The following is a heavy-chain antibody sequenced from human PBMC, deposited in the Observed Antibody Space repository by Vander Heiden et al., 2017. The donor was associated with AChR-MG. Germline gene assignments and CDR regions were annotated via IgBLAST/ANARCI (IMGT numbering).Heavy chain of an antibody. J-gene: IGHJ4*02. CDR2: IHYIGSS. CDR3: ARNGYCSSTSCYPDY. Sequence: QLQLQESGPGLVKLSETLSPTCSVPGGSISRNYNYWGWIRQPPGKGLEWIGNIHYIGSSYYNPSLKSRVTISVDTSKNQFSLKLRFVTAADTAVYYCARNGYCSSTSCYPDYWGQGTLVTVSS. V-gene: IGHV4-39*01. CDR1: GGSISRNYNY. D-gene: IGHD2-2*03.